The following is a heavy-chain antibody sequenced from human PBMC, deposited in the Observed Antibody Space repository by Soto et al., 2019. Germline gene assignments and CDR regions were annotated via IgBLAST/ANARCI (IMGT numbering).Heavy chain of an antibody. J-gene: IGHJ4*02. Sequence: GGSLRLSCAASGFTFDDYAMHWVRQAPGKGLEWVSGISWNSGSIGYADSVKGRFTISRDNAKNSLYLQMNSLRAEDTALYYCAKDIGVLMVYAMGHRSPPGGFDYWGQGTLVTVSS. D-gene: IGHD2-8*01. CDR2: ISWNSGSI. CDR3: AKDIGVLMVYAMGHRSPPGGFDY. CDR1: GFTFDDYA. V-gene: IGHV3-9*01.